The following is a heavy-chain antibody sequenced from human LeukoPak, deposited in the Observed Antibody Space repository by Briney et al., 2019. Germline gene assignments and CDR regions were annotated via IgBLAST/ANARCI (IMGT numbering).Heavy chain of an antibody. CDR1: GFNFGSYS. J-gene: IGHJ4*02. V-gene: IGHV3-23*01. D-gene: IGHD3-10*01. CDR3: ARKSASGNYPLDY. Sequence: GGSLRLSCAASGFNFGSYSMTWVRQAPGKGLEWVAVMSADSATTFYADSVKGRFTISRDNAKNTVFLQMSSLRAEDTALYYCARKSASGNYPLDYWGQGTLVTVSS. CDR2: MSADSATT.